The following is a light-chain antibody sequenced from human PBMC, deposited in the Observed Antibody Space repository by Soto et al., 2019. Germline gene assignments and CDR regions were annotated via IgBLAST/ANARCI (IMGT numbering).Light chain of an antibody. CDR2: DAS. Sequence: EIVLTQSPATLSLSPGERATLSCRASQSVSSYLAWYQQKPGQAPRLLIYDASNRATGIPARLSGSGSGTDFTLTICSLEPEDFAVYYCQQRSNWPPITFGQGTRLEIK. V-gene: IGKV3-11*01. CDR1: QSVSSY. CDR3: QQRSNWPPIT. J-gene: IGKJ5*01.